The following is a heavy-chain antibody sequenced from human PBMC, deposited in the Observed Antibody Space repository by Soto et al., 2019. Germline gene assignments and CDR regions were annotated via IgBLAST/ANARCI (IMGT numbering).Heavy chain of an antibody. CDR2: FDPEDGET. CDR3: KREWHGRYCSGGSCYYELGFDY. D-gene: IGHD2-15*01. J-gene: IGHJ4*02. CDR1: GYTLTELS. V-gene: IGHV1-24*01. Sequence: GASVKVSCKVSGYTLTELSMHWVRQAPGKGLEWMGGFDPEDGETIYAQKYQGRVTMTRDTSTSTVNKEQSSLRSEDTDEYYRKREWHGRYCSGGSCYYELGFDYWGQGTLVTVSS.